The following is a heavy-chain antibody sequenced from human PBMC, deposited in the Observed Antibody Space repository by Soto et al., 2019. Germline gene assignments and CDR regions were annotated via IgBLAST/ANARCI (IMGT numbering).Heavy chain of an antibody. CDR3: ASFGRSLEWPIGFTYDMDV. CDR2: INPSDGDT. V-gene: IGHV1-46*01. D-gene: IGHD3-3*01. Sequence: VSCKASGYTFTSHYMHWVRQAPGQGLEWMGIINPSDGDTSYPQKFQGRVSMTRDTSTSTVYMELRGLRSEDSAVYYCASFGRSLEWPIGFTYDMDVWGQGTTVTVSS. CDR1: GYTFTSHY. J-gene: IGHJ6*02.